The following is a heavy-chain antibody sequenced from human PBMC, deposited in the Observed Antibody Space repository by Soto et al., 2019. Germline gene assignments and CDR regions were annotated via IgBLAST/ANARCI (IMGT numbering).Heavy chain of an antibody. CDR2: ISSSSSYI. Sequence: GGSLRLSCAASGFTFSSYSMNWVRQAPGKGLEWVSSISSSSSYIYYADSVKGRFTISRDNAKNSLYLQMNSLRAEDTAVYYCARDKELGYCSGGSCYPPNNWFDPWGQGTLVTVSS. CDR3: ARDKELGYCSGGSCYPPNNWFDP. D-gene: IGHD2-15*01. CDR1: GFTFSSYS. J-gene: IGHJ5*02. V-gene: IGHV3-21*01.